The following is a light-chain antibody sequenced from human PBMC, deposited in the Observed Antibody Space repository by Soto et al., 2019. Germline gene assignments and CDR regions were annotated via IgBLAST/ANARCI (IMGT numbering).Light chain of an antibody. CDR2: DAT. CDR1: QTVITY. V-gene: IGKV3-11*01. CDR3: QQRGT. J-gene: IGKJ4*01. Sequence: EIVLTQAPDTLSVSPGERATLSCRASQTVITYLSWYQQKPGQAPRLLIFDATKRVTGIPARFSGSGSGTDFTLTISSLEPEDFAVYYCQQRGTFGGGTKVDIK.